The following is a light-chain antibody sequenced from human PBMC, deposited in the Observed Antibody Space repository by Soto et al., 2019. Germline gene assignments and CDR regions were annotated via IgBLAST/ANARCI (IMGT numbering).Light chain of an antibody. J-gene: IGKJ1*01. CDR1: VCVTPWY. CDR3: QQYCNTRCT. CDR2: GAS. V-gene: IGKV3-20*01. Sequence: EILFTQSPGTLSLSPGERATLSCRDSVCVTPWYCACYQANPVQARGIIISGASTRATGIPDRFMGSGSGTVFSLTISGLDHDDFAGYSSQQYCNTRCTFGQGTKL.